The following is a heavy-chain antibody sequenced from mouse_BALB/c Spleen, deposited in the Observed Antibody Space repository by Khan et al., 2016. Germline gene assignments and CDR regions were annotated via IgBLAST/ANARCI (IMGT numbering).Heavy chain of an antibody. CDR3: TKRGDSPGWYYDV. D-gene: IGHD6-1*01. V-gene: IGHV3-8*02. Sequence: EVQLQEPGPCLVKPSQTLSLTCPVTGDPITSGYWNGLRKFPENKLEHMGYISNSGSTYSNPSLKSRISSTRDTAKNQYYLELNSMTDEETDTDYCTKRGDSPGWYYDVWGAGTEVT. CDR2: ISNSGST. CDR1: GDPITSGY. J-gene: IGHJ1*01.